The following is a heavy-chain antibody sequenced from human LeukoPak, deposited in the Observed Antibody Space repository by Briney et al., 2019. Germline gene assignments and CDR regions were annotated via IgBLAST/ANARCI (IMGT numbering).Heavy chain of an antibody. V-gene: IGHV1-18*01. Sequence: GSVKISCKASGYTFIRYGITWVRQAPGQGLEWMGWISTYNGNIDYAQKLQGRVSMTTDTSTSTAYMELTSLRSDDTAVYYCARDHAESSNWPSDYWGQGTLVTVSS. CDR3: ARDHAESSNWPSDY. CDR2: ISTYNGNI. D-gene: IGHD6-13*01. J-gene: IGHJ4*02. CDR1: GYTFIRYG.